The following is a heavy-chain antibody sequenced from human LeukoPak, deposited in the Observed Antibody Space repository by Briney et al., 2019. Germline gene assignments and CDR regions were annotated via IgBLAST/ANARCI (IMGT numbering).Heavy chain of an antibody. CDR3: AKDFTAVAGTSAPDY. CDR1: GFTFDDYA. Sequence: GGSLRLSCAASGFTFDDYAMHWVRQAPGKGLEWVSGISWNSGSIGYADSVKGRFTISRDNAKNSLYLQMNSLRAEDTALYYCAKDFTAVAGTSAPDYWGQGTLVTVSS. J-gene: IGHJ4*02. V-gene: IGHV3-9*01. CDR2: ISWNSGSI. D-gene: IGHD6-19*01.